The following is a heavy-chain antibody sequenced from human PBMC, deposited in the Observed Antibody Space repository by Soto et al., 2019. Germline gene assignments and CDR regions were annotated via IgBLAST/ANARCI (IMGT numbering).Heavy chain of an antibody. CDR1: GFIFVHYP. D-gene: IGHD1-1*01. J-gene: IGHJ6*02. CDR2: ISGRGDST. Sequence: SGGSLRLSCAGSGFIFVHYPITWFGQSPVKGLEWISAISGRGDSTYYADAVKGRFTISRDNSKNSLYLQMNSLRFDDTAIYYCAKALDGIDDYFYAMGVWGQGTTVTVSS. CDR3: AKALDGIDDYFYAMGV. V-gene: IGHV3-23*01.